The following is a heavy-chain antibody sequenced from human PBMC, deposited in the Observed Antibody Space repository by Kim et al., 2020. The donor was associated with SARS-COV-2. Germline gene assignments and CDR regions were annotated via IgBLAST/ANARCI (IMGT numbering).Heavy chain of an antibody. J-gene: IGHJ1*01. CDR3: VRAPSVGTTGYFQH. V-gene: IGHV3-43D*03. CDR1: GFTFDDYA. CDR2: ISWDAGST. Sequence: GGSRRLSCAASGFTFDDYAMNWVRQAPGKGLEWVSLISWDAGSTFYADSVKGRFTISRDNRKNSLYLQMKFLRPEDTALYFCVRAPSVGTTGYFQHWGQGTLVTVSS. D-gene: IGHD1-26*01.